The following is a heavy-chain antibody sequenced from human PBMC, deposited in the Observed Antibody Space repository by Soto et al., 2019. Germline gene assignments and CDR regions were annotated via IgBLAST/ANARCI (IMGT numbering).Heavy chain of an antibody. D-gene: IGHD3-22*01. CDR3: AIDRFQYDSIGQGDY. CDR1: GYTFTDYG. J-gene: IGHJ4*02. CDR2: ISIKTGNT. V-gene: IGHV1-18*04. Sequence: QVPLVQSGGELKKPGASVKVSCKASGYTFTDYGISWVRQAPGQGLEWVGWISIKTGNTNYARILQGRVTMSTDTSTSTVYMELRSLRSDETARYFCAIDRFQYDSIGQGDYWVQGTLVTVSS.